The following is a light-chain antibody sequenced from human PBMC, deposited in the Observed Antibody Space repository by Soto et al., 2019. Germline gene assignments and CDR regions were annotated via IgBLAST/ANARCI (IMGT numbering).Light chain of an antibody. CDR2: GAS. Sequence: DIVLKQSPGTLSLYQGERATLSCRASQSVSSNLAWYQQKPGQAPRFLIYGASTRATGIPARFSGSGSGTEFTLTISSLQSEDFAVYYCQQYNNWPRTFGQVTKVDIK. V-gene: IGKV3-15*01. J-gene: IGKJ1*01. CDR3: QQYNNWPRT. CDR1: QSVSSN.